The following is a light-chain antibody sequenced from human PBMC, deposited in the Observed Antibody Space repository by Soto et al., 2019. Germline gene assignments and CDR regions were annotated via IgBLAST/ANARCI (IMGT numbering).Light chain of an antibody. Sequence: QSVLTQPPSVSAAPGQKVTISCSGSSSNIGNNYVSWYQQLPGTAPKLLIYDNNKRPSGIPDRCSGSKSGTSATLGITGLQTGDEADYYCGTCDSSLSAVVFGGGTKVTV. CDR3: GTCDSSLSAVV. J-gene: IGLJ2*01. CDR2: DNN. V-gene: IGLV1-51*01. CDR1: SSNIGNNY.